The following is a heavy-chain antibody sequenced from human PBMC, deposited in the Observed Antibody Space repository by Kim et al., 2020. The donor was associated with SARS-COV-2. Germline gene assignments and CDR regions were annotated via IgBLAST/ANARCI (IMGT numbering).Heavy chain of an antibody. D-gene: IGHD2-2*01. J-gene: IGHJ4*02. CDR2: GKT. CDR3: TTVVPAADY. V-gene: IGHV3-15*01. Sequence: GKTHSAPPVKGRYNISRDDSKNTLYLQMNSLKTEDTAVYYCTTVVPAADYWGQGTLVTVSS.